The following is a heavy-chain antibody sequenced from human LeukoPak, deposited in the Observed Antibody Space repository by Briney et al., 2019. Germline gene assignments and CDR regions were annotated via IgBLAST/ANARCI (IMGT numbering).Heavy chain of an antibody. D-gene: IGHD1-26*01. J-gene: IGHJ6*03. CDR3: ARVGSRRRSSGFSYYYYYYMDV. V-gene: IGHV4-34*01. Sequence: PSETLSLTCAVYGGSFSGYYWSWIRQPPGKGREWMGEINNRGSPNYNPSLKSRVTLSVDTSKNQFSLKLSSVTAADTAVYYCARVGSRRRSSGFSYYYYYYMDVWGKGTTVTVSS. CDR1: GGSFSGYY. CDR2: INNRGSP.